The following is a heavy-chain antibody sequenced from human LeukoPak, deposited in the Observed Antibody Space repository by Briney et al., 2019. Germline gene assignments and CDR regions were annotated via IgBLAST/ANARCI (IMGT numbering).Heavy chain of an antibody. J-gene: IGHJ4*02. Sequence: GGSLRLSCAASGFTLSSYEMNWVRQAPGKGLEWVSYISSSGSTIYYADSVKGRFTISRDNAKNSLYLQMNSLRAEDTAVYYCARDLGYCSGGSCYSVWYFDYWGQGTLVTVSS. CDR3: ARDLGYCSGGSCYSVWYFDY. D-gene: IGHD2-15*01. CDR1: GFTLSSYE. CDR2: ISSSGSTI. V-gene: IGHV3-48*03.